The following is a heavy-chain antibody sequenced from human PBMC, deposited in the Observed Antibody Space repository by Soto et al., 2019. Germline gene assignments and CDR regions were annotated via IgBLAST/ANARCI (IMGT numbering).Heavy chain of an antibody. CDR1: GFTFSSDW. D-gene: IGHD2-8*02. Sequence: EVQLVESGGGLVQPWGSLRLSCAASGFTFSSDWMHWVRQAAGKGLVWVSRINMDGSSTNYADSVKGRFTISRDNAKNTLYLQMNSLRAEDTAVYYCARGPRGVYGNDYWGQGALVTVSS. V-gene: IGHV3-74*01. CDR2: INMDGSST. CDR3: ARGPRGVYGNDY. J-gene: IGHJ4*02.